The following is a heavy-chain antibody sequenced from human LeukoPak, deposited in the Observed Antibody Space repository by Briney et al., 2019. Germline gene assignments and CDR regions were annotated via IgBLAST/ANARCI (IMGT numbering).Heavy chain of an antibody. D-gene: IGHD2-2*01. CDR1: GFSISSGYF. Sequence: PSETLSLTCAVSGFSISSGYFWAWIRQSPGKGLEWIGSIFHSGITYCNPSLKSRITISVDTSKNQFSLRLSSVTAADTAVYYCARRISTRRGETCSSTSCYFDYWGQGTLVTVSS. V-gene: IGHV4-38-2*01. CDR3: ARRISTRRGETCSSTSCYFDY. J-gene: IGHJ4*02. CDR2: IFHSGIT.